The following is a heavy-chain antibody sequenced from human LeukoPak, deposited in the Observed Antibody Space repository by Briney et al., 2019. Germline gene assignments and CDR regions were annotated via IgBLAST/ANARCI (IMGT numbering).Heavy chain of an antibody. V-gene: IGHV1-18*01. CDR1: GYIFTKYG. CDR2: ISTYNGNT. CDR3: ARDRDTALDPFDY. J-gene: IGHJ4*02. D-gene: IGHD5-18*01. Sequence: GASVKVSCKASGYIFTKYGIRWVRQAPGQGLEWMGWISTYNGNTNCAQKFQGRVTMTTATATSTVSMELRSLRSDDTAVYYCARDRDTALDPFDYWGQGSLVTVSS.